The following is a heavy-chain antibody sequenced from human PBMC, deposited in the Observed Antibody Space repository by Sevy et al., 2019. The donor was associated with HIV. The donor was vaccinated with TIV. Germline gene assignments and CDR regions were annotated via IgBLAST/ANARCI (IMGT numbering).Heavy chain of an antibody. D-gene: IGHD1-7*01. CDR3: ARDGGTSEQFSYFDY. CDR1: GFTFSAYG. J-gene: IGHJ4*02. Sequence: GGSLRLSCAASGFTFSAYGMHWVRQAPGKGLEWVALIWYDGRNKYYADSVKGRFTISRDTSKDTVYLQMDSLRAEDTAVYYCARDGGTSEQFSYFDYWGQGTLVTISS. V-gene: IGHV3-33*01. CDR2: IWYDGRNK.